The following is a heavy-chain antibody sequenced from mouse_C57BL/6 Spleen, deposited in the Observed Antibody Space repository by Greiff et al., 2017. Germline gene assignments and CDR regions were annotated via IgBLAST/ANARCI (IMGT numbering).Heavy chain of an antibody. D-gene: IGHD1-1*01. CDR1: GYAFTNYL. V-gene: IGHV1-54*01. CDR3: ARWGDSSYPYYAMDY. J-gene: IGHJ4*01. CDR2: INPGSGGT. Sequence: QVQLQQSGAELVRPGTSVKVSCKASGYAFTNYLIEWVKQRPGQGLEWIGVINPGSGGTNYNEKFKGKATLTADKSSSTAYMQLSSLTSEDSAVYYCARWGDSSYPYYAMDYWGQGTSVTVSS.